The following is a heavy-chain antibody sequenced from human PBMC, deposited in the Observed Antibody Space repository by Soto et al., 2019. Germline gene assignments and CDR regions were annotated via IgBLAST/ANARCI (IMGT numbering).Heavy chain of an antibody. D-gene: IGHD3-22*01. CDR2: IIPIFGTA. V-gene: IGHV1-69*06. Sequence: SVKVSCKASGGTFSSYAISWVRQAPGQGLEWMGGIIPIFGTANYAQKFQGRVTITADKSTSTAYMELSSLRSEDTAVYYCASETYYYDSSGYARGSFDYWGQGTLVTVSS. CDR1: GGTFSSYA. J-gene: IGHJ4*02. CDR3: ASETYYYDSSGYARGSFDY.